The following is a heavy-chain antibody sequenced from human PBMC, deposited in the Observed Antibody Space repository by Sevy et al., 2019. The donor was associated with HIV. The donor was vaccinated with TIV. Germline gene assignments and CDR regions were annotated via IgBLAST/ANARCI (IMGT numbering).Heavy chain of an antibody. V-gene: IGHV3-33*01. CDR2: IWYDGSKK. CDR1: GFSFSTYG. D-gene: IGHD6-19*01. J-gene: IGHJ4*02. Sequence: GGSLRLSCATSGFSFSTYGMHWVRQAPGKGLEWVAGIWYDGSKKQYADSVKGRFTISRDNSKNTMYLQMNSLRVEETDLFYCARERDENSSGWSVPFDNWGQGTLVTVSS. CDR3: ARERDENSSGWSVPFDN.